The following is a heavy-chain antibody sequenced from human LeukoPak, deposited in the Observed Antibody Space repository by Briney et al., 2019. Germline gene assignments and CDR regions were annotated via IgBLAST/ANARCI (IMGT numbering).Heavy chain of an antibody. Sequence: SETLSLTCNVSGGSINTYYWTWIRHPPGKGLEWIGYIYYTGSTKYNPSLQSRVTMSADTSKNQVSLKLNSVTAADTAVYYCASSGWYRGYWGQGTLVTVSS. CDR3: ASSGWYRGY. CDR2: IYYTGST. D-gene: IGHD6-19*01. V-gene: IGHV4-59*12. J-gene: IGHJ4*02. CDR1: GGSINTYY.